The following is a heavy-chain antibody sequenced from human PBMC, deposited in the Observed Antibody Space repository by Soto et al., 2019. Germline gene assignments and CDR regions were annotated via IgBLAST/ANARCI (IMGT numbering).Heavy chain of an antibody. D-gene: IGHD3-16*01. CDR3: ARARGTHTADAFDI. J-gene: IGHJ3*02. Sequence: GGSLRLSCAASGFTFSSYAMHWVRQAPGKGLEYVSAISSNGSSTYYANSVKGRFTISRDNSKNTLYLQMGSLRAEDMAVYYCARARGTHTADAFDIWGQGTMVTVSS. CDR2: ISSNGSST. CDR1: GFTFSSYA. V-gene: IGHV3-64*01.